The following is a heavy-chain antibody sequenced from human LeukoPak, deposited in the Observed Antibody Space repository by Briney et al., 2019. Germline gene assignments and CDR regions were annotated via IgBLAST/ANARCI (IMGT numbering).Heavy chain of an antibody. Sequence: SETLSLTCTVSGGSISSSSYYWGWIRQPPGKGLEWIGSIYYSGSTYYNPSLKSRVTISVDTSKNQFSLKLSSVTAADTAVYYCARVRYDSSGYPARNNYFDYWGQETLVTVSS. D-gene: IGHD3-22*01. CDR1: GGSISSSSYY. CDR2: IYYSGST. J-gene: IGHJ4*02. V-gene: IGHV4-39*01. CDR3: ARVRYDSSGYPARNNYFDY.